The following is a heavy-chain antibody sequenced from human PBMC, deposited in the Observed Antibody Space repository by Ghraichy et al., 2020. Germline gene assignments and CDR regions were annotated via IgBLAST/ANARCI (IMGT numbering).Heavy chain of an antibody. V-gene: IGHV4-4*02. D-gene: IGHD6-13*01. CDR1: GGSISSGNW. CDR2: INHSGST. J-gene: IGHJ6*02. Sequence: SETLSLTCAVSGGSISSGNWWTWVRQSPGKGLEWIGEINHSGSTNYNPSLKSRVTISVDRSKNQFSLKLISLTAADAALYYCAARTSSTWYKYYYGMDVWGQGTTVTVSS. CDR3: AARTSSTWYKYYYGMDV.